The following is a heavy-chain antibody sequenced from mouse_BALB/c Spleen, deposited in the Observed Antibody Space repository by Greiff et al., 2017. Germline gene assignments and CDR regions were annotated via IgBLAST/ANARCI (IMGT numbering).Heavy chain of an antibody. CDR1: GFSLTSYG. CDR3: ARIYYGYDGTAYYAMDY. D-gene: IGHD2-2*01. CDR2: IWAGGST. V-gene: IGHV2-9*02. J-gene: IGHJ4*01. Sequence: VHLVESGPGLVAPSQSLSITCTVSGFSLTSYGVHWVRQPPGKGLEWLGVIWAGGSTNYNSALMSRLSISKDNSKSQVFLKMNSLQTDDTAMYYCARIYYGYDGTAYYAMDYWGQGTSVTVSS.